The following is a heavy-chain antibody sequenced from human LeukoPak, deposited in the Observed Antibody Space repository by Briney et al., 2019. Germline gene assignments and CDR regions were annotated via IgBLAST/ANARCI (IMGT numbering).Heavy chain of an antibody. CDR2: INHSGST. V-gene: IGHV4-34*01. CDR1: GGSFSGYY. CDR3: ARVPVAGYFDY. J-gene: IGHJ4*02. Sequence: TSETLSLTCAVYGGSFSGYYWTWVRQPPGKGLEWIGEINHSGSTNYNPSLKSRVTISVDTSKNQFSLKLSSVTAADTAVYYCARVPVAGYFDYWGQGTLVTVSS. D-gene: IGHD6-19*01.